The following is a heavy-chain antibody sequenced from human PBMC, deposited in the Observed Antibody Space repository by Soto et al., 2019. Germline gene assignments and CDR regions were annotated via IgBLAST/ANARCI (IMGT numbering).Heavy chain of an antibody. V-gene: IGHV4-59*12. CDR1: GGSINSYL. J-gene: IGHJ4*02. Sequence: TSETLSLTCTVSGGSINSYLWSWIRQPPGKGLEWIGYIYYPGSTNYNPSLESRVAMSVDTSRNQLSLKLTSVTAADTAVYYCARDKGDTPMERYDYWGQGTLVTVSS. CDR2: IYYPGST. D-gene: IGHD5-18*01. CDR3: ARDKGDTPMERYDY.